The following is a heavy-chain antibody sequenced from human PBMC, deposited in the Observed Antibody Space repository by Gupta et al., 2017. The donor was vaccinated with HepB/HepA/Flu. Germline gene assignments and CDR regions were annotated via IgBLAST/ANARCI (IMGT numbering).Heavy chain of an antibody. D-gene: IGHD4-17*01. Sequence: EVQLLESGGGLAQSGGSLRLSCAASAFIFSNYAMTWVRQAPGKGLEWVSTSSRSGSGTYYTDSVKGRFTISRDNSKNTLYLQMNSLRADDTAVYYCAKQGDYGDSYYYMDVWGKGTTVTVSS. V-gene: IGHV3-23*01. CDR2: SSRSGSGT. J-gene: IGHJ6*03. CDR3: AKQGDYGDSYYYMDV. CDR1: AFIFSNYA.